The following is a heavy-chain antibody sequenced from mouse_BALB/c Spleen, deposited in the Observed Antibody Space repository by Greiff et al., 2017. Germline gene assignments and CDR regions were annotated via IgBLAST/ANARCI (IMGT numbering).Heavy chain of an antibody. D-gene: IGHD2-4*01. CDR2: INPSTGYT. CDR1: GYTFTSYW. J-gene: IGHJ2*01. V-gene: IGHV1-7*01. CDR3: ARDDYDFDY. Sequence: VMLVESGAELAKPGASVKMSCKASGYTFTSYWMHWVKQRPGQGLEWIGYINPSTGYTEYNQKFKDKATLTADKSSSTAYMQLSSLTSEDSAVYYCARDDYDFDYWGQGTTLTVSS.